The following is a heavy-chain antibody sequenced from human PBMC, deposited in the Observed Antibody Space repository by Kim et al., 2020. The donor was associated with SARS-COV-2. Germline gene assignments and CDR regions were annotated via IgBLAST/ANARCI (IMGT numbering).Heavy chain of an antibody. Sequence: TNHATSVQGRFTITRDNSKSTLFLQMNNLRAEDTAVYYCVRDLTYDHAYWGQGTLVTVSS. D-gene: IGHD3-16*01. V-gene: IGHV3-23*01. CDR2: T. J-gene: IGHJ4*02. CDR3: VRDLTYDHAY.